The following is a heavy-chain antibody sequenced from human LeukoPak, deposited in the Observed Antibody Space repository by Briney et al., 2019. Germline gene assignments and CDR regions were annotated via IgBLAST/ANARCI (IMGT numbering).Heavy chain of an antibody. Sequence: PGGSLRLSCAASGFTFSNAYMNWVRQAPGKGLEWVSVIYGGGNIYYADSVKGRFTISRDNSKNTLYLQMNSLRAEDTAVYYCARGAGYNYPYYFDYWGQGTLVTVSS. CDR3: ARGAGYNYPYYFDY. D-gene: IGHD5-24*01. V-gene: IGHV3-53*01. CDR1: GFTFSNAY. J-gene: IGHJ4*02. CDR2: IYGGGNI.